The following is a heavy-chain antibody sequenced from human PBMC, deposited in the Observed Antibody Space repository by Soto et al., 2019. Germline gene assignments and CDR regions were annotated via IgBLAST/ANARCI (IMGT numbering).Heavy chain of an antibody. D-gene: IGHD1-26*01. CDR2: IYYSGTT. CDR3: ARREIQGPIDY. V-gene: IGHV4-28*01. J-gene: IGHJ4*02. CDR1: GYSISSNNW. Sequence: SETLPLTCAVSGYSISSNNWWGWIRQPPGKGLEWIGYIYYSGTTYYNPSLKSRVTMSVDTSKNQFSLKLTSVTAVDTAVYYCARREIQGPIDYWGQGTLVTVSS.